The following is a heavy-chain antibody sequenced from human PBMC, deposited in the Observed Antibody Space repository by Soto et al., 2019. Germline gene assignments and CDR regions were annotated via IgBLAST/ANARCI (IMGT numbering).Heavy chain of an antibody. CDR2: ISSSGSTI. V-gene: IGHV3-48*03. CDR1: GFTFSSYE. Sequence: EVQLVESGGGLVQPGGSLRLSCAASGFTFSSYEMNWVRQAPGKGLEWVSYISSSGSTIYYADSVKGRFTISRDNAKNSLYLQMNSLRAEDTAVYYCARDEGRIQLWVNWFDPWGQGTLVTVSS. CDR3: ARDEGRIQLWVNWFDP. J-gene: IGHJ5*02. D-gene: IGHD5-18*01.